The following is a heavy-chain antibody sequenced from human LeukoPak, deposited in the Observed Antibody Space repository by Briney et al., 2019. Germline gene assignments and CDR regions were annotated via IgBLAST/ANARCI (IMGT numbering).Heavy chain of an antibody. CDR2: INWNGGST. D-gene: IGHD3-3*01. Sequence: GGSLRLSCAASGFTVDNYGMSWVRHAPGKGLEWVSGINWNGGSTGDADSVKCRFTISRDNAKNSLYLQMNSLRAEDTALYYCARDQFGVIIVTSQYYFDYWGQGTLVTVSS. J-gene: IGHJ4*02. CDR1: GFTVDNYG. CDR3: ARDQFGVIIVTSQYYFDY. V-gene: IGHV3-20*04.